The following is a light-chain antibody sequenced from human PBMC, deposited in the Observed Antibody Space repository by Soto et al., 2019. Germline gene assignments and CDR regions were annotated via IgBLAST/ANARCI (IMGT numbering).Light chain of an antibody. CDR3: SSYTSSSTREV. CDR1: RSDVGGYNY. V-gene: IGLV2-14*03. Sequence: QSVLTQPASVSGSPGQSITISCTGTRSDVGGYNYVSWYQHHPGKAPKLMIYDVSNRPSGVSNRFSGSKSGNTASLTISGLQAEDEAPYYCSSYTSSSTREVXGTGTKVTVL. J-gene: IGLJ1*01. CDR2: DVS.